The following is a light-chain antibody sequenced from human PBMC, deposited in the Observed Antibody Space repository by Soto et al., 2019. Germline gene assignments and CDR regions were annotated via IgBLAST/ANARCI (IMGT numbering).Light chain of an antibody. CDR3: QQLFDSPIT. CDR2: AAS. Sequence: DIQMTQSPSSLSASVGDTISITCRSFQTISKSLNWYQQRPGKAPKLLIYAASTLESGVPSRFSATVSGTEFSLTITSLQPEDFATYYCQQLFDSPITFGQGARLEIK. J-gene: IGKJ5*01. V-gene: IGKV1-9*01. CDR1: QTISKS.